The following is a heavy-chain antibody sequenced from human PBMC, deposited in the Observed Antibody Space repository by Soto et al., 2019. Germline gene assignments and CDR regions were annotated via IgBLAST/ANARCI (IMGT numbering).Heavy chain of an antibody. D-gene: IGHD3-22*01. Sequence: PSETLSLTCTVSGGSISSSSYYWGWIRQPPGKGLEWIGSIYYSGSTYYNPSLKSRVTISVDTSKNQFSLKLSSVTAADTAVYYCARHNRGTIVVAPYFDYWGQGTLVTVSS. CDR3: ARHNRGTIVVAPYFDY. J-gene: IGHJ4*02. CDR1: GGSISSSSYY. V-gene: IGHV4-39*01. CDR2: IYYSGST.